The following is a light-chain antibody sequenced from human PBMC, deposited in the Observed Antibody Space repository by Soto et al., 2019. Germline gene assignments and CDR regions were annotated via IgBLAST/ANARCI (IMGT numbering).Light chain of an antibody. V-gene: IGLV2-14*01. Sequence: QSALTQPASVSGSPGQSITVSCTGTSSDVGGYDCVSWYQQHPGNAPKLLISDVTNRPSGVSNRFSGSKSGNTASLTISGLQTEDEADYYCTSYTSSSTYVFGTGTKLTVL. J-gene: IGLJ1*01. CDR2: DVT. CDR3: TSYTSSSTYV. CDR1: SSDVGGYDC.